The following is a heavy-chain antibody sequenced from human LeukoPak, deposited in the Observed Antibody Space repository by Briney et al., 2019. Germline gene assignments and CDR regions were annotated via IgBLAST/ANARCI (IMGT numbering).Heavy chain of an antibody. CDR3: ARDKDFWSGYWID. V-gene: IGHV1-24*01. Sequence: ASVKVSCKVSGYTLTELSIHWVRQAPGKGLEWMGGIDPEDGEPIYAQKFQGRVTMTEDTSTDIAYMDLSSLRSEDTAVYYCARDKDFWSGYWIDWGQGTLVTVSS. D-gene: IGHD3-3*01. CDR2: IDPEDGEP. CDR1: GYTLTELS. J-gene: IGHJ4*02.